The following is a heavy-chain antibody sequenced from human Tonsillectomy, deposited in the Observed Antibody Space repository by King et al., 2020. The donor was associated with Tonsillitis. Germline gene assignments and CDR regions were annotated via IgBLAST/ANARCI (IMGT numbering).Heavy chain of an antibody. CDR3: ARYEGGVFDP. CDR2: IFHSENT. J-gene: IGHJ5*02. V-gene: IGHV4-31*03. D-gene: IGHD2-15*01. Sequence: QLQESGPGLVKPSQTLSLTCTVSGGSIGGGAFYWSWIRQHPGKGLEWIGYIFHSENTYYNPSLKSRLIISVDTSENQFSLKLSSLTAADTAVYYCARYEGGVFDPWGQGTLVTVSS. CDR1: GGSIGGGAFY.